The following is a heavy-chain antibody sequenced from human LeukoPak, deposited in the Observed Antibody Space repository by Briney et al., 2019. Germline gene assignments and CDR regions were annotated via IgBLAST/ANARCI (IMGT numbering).Heavy chain of an antibody. V-gene: IGHV4-59*02. CDR1: GGSGTSDS. CDR3: ARRTRSFSYTYGDAYYYYMDV. CDR2: ISYSGST. Sequence: RSETLSLTCTVSGGSGTSDSWSWIRQPPGQGLEWIGYISYSGSTTHNPSLKSRVTTSLDPPKSQLSLKLRSVTAADTAVYYCARRTRSFSYTYGDAYYYYMDVWGKGTTVIVS. D-gene: IGHD5-18*01. J-gene: IGHJ6*03.